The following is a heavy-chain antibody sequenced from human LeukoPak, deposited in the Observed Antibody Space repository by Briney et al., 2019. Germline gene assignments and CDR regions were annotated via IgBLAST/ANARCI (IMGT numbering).Heavy chain of an antibody. V-gene: IGHV1-69*05. CDR1: GGTFNDSA. Sequence: ASVKVSCKTSGGTFNDSAISWVRQAPGQGLEWLGGIMPLFGTAGYAQKFQGRVTITKDESTRTVYLELTSLTSDDTAVYYCARDVHGDYGSGWFDPWGQGTLVSVSS. D-gene: IGHD4-17*01. J-gene: IGHJ5*02. CDR2: IMPLFGTA. CDR3: ARDVHGDYGSGWFDP.